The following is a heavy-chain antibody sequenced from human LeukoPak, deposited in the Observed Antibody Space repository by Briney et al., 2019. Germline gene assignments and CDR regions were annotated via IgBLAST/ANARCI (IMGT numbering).Heavy chain of an antibody. Sequence: ASETLSLTCTVSRGSISSYYWSWIRQTPGKGLEWIGYVHYSAPTKYNPSLESRVTISLDTSNFQVSLTLTSVTASDTAMYFCAADIGGSTFDYWGQGTLVTVSS. V-gene: IGHV4-59*01. CDR1: RGSISSYY. D-gene: IGHD3-16*01. J-gene: IGHJ4*02. CDR3: AADIGGSTFDY. CDR2: VHYSAPT.